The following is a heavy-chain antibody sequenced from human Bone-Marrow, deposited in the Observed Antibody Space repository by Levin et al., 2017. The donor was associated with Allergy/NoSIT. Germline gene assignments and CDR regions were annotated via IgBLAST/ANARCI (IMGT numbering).Heavy chain of an antibody. D-gene: IGHD1-26*01. CDR1: GFSLSSHW. CDR2: INPDETTT. CDR3: TREAKWALRALDAFDV. J-gene: IGHJ3*01. V-gene: IGHV3-74*03. Sequence: SCAASGFSLSSHWMHWVRQVPGKGLVWVSRINPDETTTTYADPVKGRFTISRDNAKNTLYLQMDSLRAEDTAVYYCTREAKWALRALDAFDVWGLGTMVTVSS.